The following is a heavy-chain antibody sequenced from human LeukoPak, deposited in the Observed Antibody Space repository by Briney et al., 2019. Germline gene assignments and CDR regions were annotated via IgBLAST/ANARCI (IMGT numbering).Heavy chain of an antibody. CDR3: ARVGGYSYGYLDY. CDR1: GGSISSSSYY. J-gene: IGHJ4*02. Sequence: LSLTCTVSGGSISSSSYYWGWIRQPPGKGLEWVSYISSSSSTIYYADSVKGRFTISRDNAKNSLYLQMNSLRAEDTAVYYCARVGGYSYGYLDYWGQGTLVTVSS. D-gene: IGHD5-18*01. CDR2: ISSSSSTI. V-gene: IGHV3-11*04.